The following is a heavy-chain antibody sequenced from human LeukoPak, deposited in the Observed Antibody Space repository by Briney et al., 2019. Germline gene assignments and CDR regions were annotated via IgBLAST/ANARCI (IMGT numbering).Heavy chain of an antibody. CDR2: LLYGAST. D-gene: IGHD3-10*01. J-gene: IGHJ4*02. V-gene: IGHV4-59*01. Sequence: SETLSLTCNVSGGSISSSYWSWVRQSPGKGLEWIGYLLYGASTNYHPSLKSRVSISVDTTKNQFFLSLTSVTTADTAVYYCARVRMAGYYGSGDRLFDYWGQGTLVTVSS. CDR3: ARVRMAGYYGSGDRLFDY. CDR1: GGSISSSY.